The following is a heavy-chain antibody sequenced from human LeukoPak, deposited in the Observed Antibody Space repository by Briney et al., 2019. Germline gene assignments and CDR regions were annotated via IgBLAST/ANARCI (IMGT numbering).Heavy chain of an antibody. CDR1: GFTFNNNG. Sequence: GGSLRLSCAASGFTFNNNGMNWVRQAPGKGLEWVSRVNSDGSSTTYADSVKGRFTISRDNAKNTLYLQMNSLRAEDTAVYYCASLLDRSGYDDAFDIWGQGTMVTVSS. CDR2: VNSDGSST. D-gene: IGHD3-22*01. V-gene: IGHV3-74*01. CDR3: ASLLDRSGYDDAFDI. J-gene: IGHJ3*02.